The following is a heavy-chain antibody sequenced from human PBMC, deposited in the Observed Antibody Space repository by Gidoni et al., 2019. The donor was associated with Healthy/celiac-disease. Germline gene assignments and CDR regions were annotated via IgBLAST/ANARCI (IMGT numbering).Heavy chain of an antibody. D-gene: IGHD2-21*02. CDR2: ISYDGSNK. CDR1: GFTFSSYV. CDR3: AKDRLPYCGGDCYLCN. Sequence: QVQLVESGGGVVQPGRSMRLSCAASGFTFSSYVMHWVRQAPAKGLEWVAVISYDGSNKYYADSVKDRFTISRDNSKNTLYLQMNSLRAEDTAVYYCAKDRLPYCGGDCYLCNWGQGTLVTVSS. J-gene: IGHJ4*02. V-gene: IGHV3-30*18.